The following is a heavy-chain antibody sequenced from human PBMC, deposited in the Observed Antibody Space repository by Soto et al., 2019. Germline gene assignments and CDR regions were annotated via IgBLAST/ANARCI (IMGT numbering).Heavy chain of an antibody. CDR1: GYTFTGYY. CDR2: INPNSGGT. D-gene: IGHD3-9*01. Sequence: ASVKVSCKASGYTFTGYYMHWVRQAPGQGLEWMGWINPNSGGTNYAQKFQGWVTMTRDTSISTAYMELSRLRSDDTAVYYCARVDDYDILTGGFDYWGQGTLDTVSS. CDR3: ARVDDYDILTGGFDY. J-gene: IGHJ4*02. V-gene: IGHV1-2*04.